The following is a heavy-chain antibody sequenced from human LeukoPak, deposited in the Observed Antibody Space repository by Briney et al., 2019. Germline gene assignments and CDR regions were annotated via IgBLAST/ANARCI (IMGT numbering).Heavy chain of an antibody. D-gene: IGHD3-3*01. CDR2: IYYSGST. CDR1: GGSISSYY. CDR3: ARDSAAGVHDY. J-gene: IGHJ4*02. Sequence: KPSETLSLTCTVSGGSISSYYWSWIREPPGKGLEWIGYIYYSGSTNYNPSLKSRVTISVDTSKNQFSLKLSSVTAADTAVYYCARDSAAGVHDYWGQGTLVTVSS. V-gene: IGHV4-59*01.